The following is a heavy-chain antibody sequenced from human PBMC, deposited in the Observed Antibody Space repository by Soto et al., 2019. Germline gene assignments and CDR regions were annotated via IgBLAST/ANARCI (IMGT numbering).Heavy chain of an antibody. CDR1: GFTFSSYA. CDR2: ISGGGGST. Sequence: PGASRRLSCAASGFTFSSYAMSWVRQAPGKGLEWVSAISGGGGSTYYADSVKGRFTISRDNSKNTLYLQMNSLRAEDTAVYYCAREAGIAGLFDYGAQGTLVPVSS. V-gene: IGHV3-23*01. D-gene: IGHD6-13*01. CDR3: AREAGIAGLFDY. J-gene: IGHJ4*02.